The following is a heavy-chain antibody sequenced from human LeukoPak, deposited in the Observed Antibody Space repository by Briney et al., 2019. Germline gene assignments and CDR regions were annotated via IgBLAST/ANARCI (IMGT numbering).Heavy chain of an antibody. CDR2: INHSGST. J-gene: IGHJ6*02. V-gene: IGHV4-34*01. CDR1: GGSFSGYY. Sequence: PSETLSLTCAVYGGSFSGYYWSWIRQPPGKGLGWIGEINHSGSTNYNPSLKSRVTISVDTSKNQFSLKLSSVTAADTAVYYCARVMITFGGVIVKGYYYYGMDVWGQGTTVTVSS. D-gene: IGHD3-16*02. CDR3: ARVMITFGGVIVKGYYYYGMDV.